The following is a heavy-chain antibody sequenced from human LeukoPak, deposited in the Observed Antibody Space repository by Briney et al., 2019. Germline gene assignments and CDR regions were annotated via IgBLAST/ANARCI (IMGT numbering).Heavy chain of an antibody. D-gene: IGHD3-10*02. V-gene: IGHV3-23*01. J-gene: IGHJ6*04. Sequence: GGSLRLSCAASGFTFSSYGMSWVRQAPGKGLEWVSAISGSGGSTYYADSVKGRFTISRDNAKISLYLQMNSLRAEDTAVYYCAELGITMIGGVWGKGTTVTISS. CDR2: ISGSGGST. CDR3: AELGITMIGGV. CDR1: GFTFSSYG.